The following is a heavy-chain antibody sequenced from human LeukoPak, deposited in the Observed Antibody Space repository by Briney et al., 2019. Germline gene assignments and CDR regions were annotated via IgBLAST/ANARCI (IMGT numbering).Heavy chain of an antibody. D-gene: IGHD2-15*01. CDR1: GGSFSGYY. Sequence: SETLSLTCAVYGGSFSGYYWSWIRQPPGKGLEWIGEINHSGSTNYNPSLKSRVTISVDTSKNQFSLKLSSVTAADTAVYYCARLVRYCSGGSCRNWFDPWGQGTLVTVSS. CDR3: ARLVRYCSGGSCRNWFDP. J-gene: IGHJ5*02. CDR2: INHSGST. V-gene: IGHV4-34*01.